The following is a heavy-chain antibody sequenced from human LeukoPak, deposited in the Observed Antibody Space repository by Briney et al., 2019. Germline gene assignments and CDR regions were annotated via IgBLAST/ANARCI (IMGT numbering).Heavy chain of an antibody. CDR3: ASRYYANFDY. J-gene: IGHJ4*02. D-gene: IGHD1-26*01. V-gene: IGHV4-34*01. CDR2: INHSGST. Sequence: SETLSLTCAVYGGSFSGYYWSWIRQPPGKGLEWIGEINHSGSTNYNASLTSRVTISVDTSKNQFSLKLSSVTAADKAVYYCASRYYANFDYWGQGTLVTVSS. CDR1: GGSFSGYY.